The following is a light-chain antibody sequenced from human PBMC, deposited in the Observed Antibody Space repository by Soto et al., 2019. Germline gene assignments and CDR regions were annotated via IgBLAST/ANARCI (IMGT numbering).Light chain of an antibody. CDR1: QNISTS. CDR2: DVS. Sequence: DIQLNQSPSTLSASVGDSVTITCRASQNISTSLAWYQHKPGKAPKLLMFDVSNLESGVPSRFSGSGSGTEFTLTISSLHSDDFATYYCQQYDYSRTFGQGTKVDIK. J-gene: IGKJ1*01. CDR3: QQYDYSRT. V-gene: IGKV1-5*01.